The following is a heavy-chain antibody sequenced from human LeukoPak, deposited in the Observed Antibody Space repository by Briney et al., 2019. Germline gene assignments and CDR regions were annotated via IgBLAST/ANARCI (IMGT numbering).Heavy chain of an antibody. Sequence: GASLKISCKGSGYSFTSYWIGWVRQMPGKGLEWMGIIYPGDSDTRYSPSFQGQVTISADKSISTAYLQWSSLKASDTAMYYCARGGYYYDSSGYSHFDYWGQGTLVTVSS. D-gene: IGHD3-22*01. J-gene: IGHJ4*02. CDR1: GYSFTSYW. CDR2: IYPGDSDT. V-gene: IGHV5-51*01. CDR3: ARGGYYYDSSGYSHFDY.